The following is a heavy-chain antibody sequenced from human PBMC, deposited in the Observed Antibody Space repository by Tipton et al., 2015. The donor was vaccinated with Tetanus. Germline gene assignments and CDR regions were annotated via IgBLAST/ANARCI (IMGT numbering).Heavy chain of an antibody. J-gene: IGHJ4*02. CDR2: IYPGDSDT. CDR1: GYIFNNYW. V-gene: IGHV5-51*01. CDR3: ARAHCTDGVCNFDF. D-gene: IGHD2-8*01. Sequence: QLVQSGGEVKKPGEPLKISCKGSGYIFNNYWIGWVRQKPGKGLEWMGIIYPGDSDTRYSPSFQGQVTISFDKSINPAYLQWSSLKASDTSMFYCARAHCTDGVCNFDFWGQGALVTVAS.